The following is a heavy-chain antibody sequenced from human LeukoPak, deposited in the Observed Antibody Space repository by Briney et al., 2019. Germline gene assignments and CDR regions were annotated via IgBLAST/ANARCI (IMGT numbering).Heavy chain of an antibody. CDR1: GGSISSSSYY. Sequence: SETLSLTCTVSGGSISSSSYYWGWIRQPPGKGLEWIGSIYYSGSTYYNPSLKSRVTISVDTSKNQFSLKLSSVTAADTAVYYCARLKIRDGAYYYDSWSGYHYYFDYWGQGTLVTVSS. CDR3: ARLKIRDGAYYYDSWSGYHYYFDY. V-gene: IGHV4-39*01. J-gene: IGHJ4*02. D-gene: IGHD3-3*01. CDR2: IYYSGST.